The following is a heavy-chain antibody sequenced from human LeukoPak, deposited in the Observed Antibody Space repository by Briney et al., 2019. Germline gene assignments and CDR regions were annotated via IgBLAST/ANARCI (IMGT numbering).Heavy chain of an antibody. CDR2: IKQDGSEK. Sequence: GGSLRLSCAASGFTFSSYWMSWVRQAPGKGLEWVANIKQDGSEKYYVDSVKGRFTISRDNAKNSLYLQMNSLRAEDTAVYYCARWASSGWYGGDFDYWGQGTLVTVSS. CDR1: GFTFSSYW. CDR3: ARWASSGWYGGDFDY. V-gene: IGHV3-7*01. D-gene: IGHD6-19*01. J-gene: IGHJ4*02.